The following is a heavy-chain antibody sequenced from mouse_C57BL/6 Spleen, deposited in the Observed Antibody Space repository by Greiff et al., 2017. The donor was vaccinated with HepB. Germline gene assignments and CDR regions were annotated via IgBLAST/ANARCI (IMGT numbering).Heavy chain of an antibody. Sequence: EVKLMESGGGLVKPGGSLKLSCAASGFTFSSYAMSWVRQTPEKRLEWVATISDGGSYTYYPDNVKGRFTISRDNAKNNLYLQMSHLKSEDTAMYYCARDHYGSSYWCFDVWGTGTTVTVSS. V-gene: IGHV5-4*01. CDR3: ARDHYGSSYWCFDV. J-gene: IGHJ1*03. CDR1: GFTFSSYA. D-gene: IGHD1-1*01. CDR2: ISDGGSYT.